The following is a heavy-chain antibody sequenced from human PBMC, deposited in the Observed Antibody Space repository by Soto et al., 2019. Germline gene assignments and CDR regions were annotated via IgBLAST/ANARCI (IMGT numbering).Heavy chain of an antibody. CDR2: TYYRSKWYN. D-gene: IGHD6-6*01. Sequence: QTLSLTCAISGDSVSSNSAAWNWIRQSPSRGLEWLGRTYYRSKWYNDYAVSVKSRITINPDTSKNQFSLQLNSVTPEDTAVDYSAREEYSSSSGGSGFDPWGQGTLVTVSS. CDR3: AREEYSSSSGGSGFDP. V-gene: IGHV6-1*01. J-gene: IGHJ5*02. CDR1: GDSVSSNSAA.